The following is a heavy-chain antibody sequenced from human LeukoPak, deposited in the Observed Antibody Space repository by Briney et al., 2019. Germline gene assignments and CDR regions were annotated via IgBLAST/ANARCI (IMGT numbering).Heavy chain of an antibody. CDR3: ARDSAPGDTYGLLGIDS. CDR1: GYTFSGYY. V-gene: IGHV1-2*02. D-gene: IGHD5-18*01. CDR2: INSNSGGT. J-gene: IGHJ4*02. Sequence: ASVKVSCKASGYTFSGYYMHWVRQAPGQGLEWMGWINSNSGGTNYAQKFQGRVTMTRDTSISTAYMELSRLRSDDTAVYYCARDSAPGDTYGLLGIDSWGQGTLVTVSS.